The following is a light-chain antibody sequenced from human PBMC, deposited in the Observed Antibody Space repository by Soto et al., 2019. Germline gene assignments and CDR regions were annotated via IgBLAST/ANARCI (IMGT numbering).Light chain of an antibody. V-gene: IGKV3-20*01. CDR3: QQYGSSRT. CDR2: GAS. CDR1: QSVSSSY. Sequence: EIVLTQSPGTLSLSPGERATLSCRASQSVSSSYFAWYQQKPGQAPRLLIYGASSRATGIPDRFSGSGSGTDFTLTISRLEPEDFAVYYCQQYGSSRTFGGGTKVEIK. J-gene: IGKJ4*01.